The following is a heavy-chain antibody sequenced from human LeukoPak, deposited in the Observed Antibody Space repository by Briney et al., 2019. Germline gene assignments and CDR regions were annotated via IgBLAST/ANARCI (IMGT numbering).Heavy chain of an antibody. CDR3: ARGWGQIVVVVAATHFDY. D-gene: IGHD2-15*01. CDR1: GFTFSSYA. V-gene: IGHV3-30*04. CDR2: ISYDGSNK. J-gene: IGHJ4*02. Sequence: AGSLRLSCAASGFTFSSYAMHWVRQARGKGLEWVAVISYDGSNKYYAASVKGRFTISRDNSKKTLYLQMNSVRAEDTAVYYCARGWGQIVVVVAATHFDYWGQGTLVTVSS.